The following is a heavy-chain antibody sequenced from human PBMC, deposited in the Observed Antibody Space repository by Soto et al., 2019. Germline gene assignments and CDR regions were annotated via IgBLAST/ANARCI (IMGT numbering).Heavy chain of an antibody. J-gene: IGHJ5*02. CDR1: GYTFTSYG. V-gene: IGHV1-18*04. D-gene: IGHD3-22*01. Sequence: ASVKVSCKASGYTFTSYGISWVRQAPGQGLEWMGWISAYNGSTNYAQKLQGRVTMTTDTSTSTAYMELRSLRSDDTAVYYCARGTMIAMPGNWFDPWGQGTLVTVSS. CDR2: ISAYNGST. CDR3: ARGTMIAMPGNWFDP.